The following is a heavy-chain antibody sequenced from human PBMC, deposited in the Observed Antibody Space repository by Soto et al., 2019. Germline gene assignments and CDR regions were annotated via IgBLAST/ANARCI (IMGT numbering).Heavy chain of an antibody. D-gene: IGHD3-10*01. CDR3: TTASEVNDPLRPVSLWFGERESYYYYGMDV. Sequence: AGGSLRLSCAASGFTFSNAWMNWVRQAPGKGLEWVGRIKSKTDGGTTDYAAPVKGRFTISRDDSKNTLYLQMNSLKTEDTAVYYCTTASEVNDPLRPVSLWFGERESYYYYGMDVWGQGTTVTVSS. J-gene: IGHJ6*02. V-gene: IGHV3-15*07. CDR1: GFTFSNAW. CDR2: IKSKTDGGTT.